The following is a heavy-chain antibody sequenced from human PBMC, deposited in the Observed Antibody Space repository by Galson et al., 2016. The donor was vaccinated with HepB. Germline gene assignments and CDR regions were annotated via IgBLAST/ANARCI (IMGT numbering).Heavy chain of an antibody. CDR2: IRKSGDYT. J-gene: IGHJ4*02. Sequence: SLRLSCAASGFIFSEYAMSWVRQAPGKGLEWVSAIRKSGDYTYYADSVKGRFTISRDNSKNTLSLQMNSLRAEDTALYYCAKDYVGGSYLLTQFDYWGQGTLVTVSS. D-gene: IGHD3-16*02. V-gene: IGHV3-23*01. CDR3: AKDYVGGSYLLTQFDY. CDR1: GFIFSEYA.